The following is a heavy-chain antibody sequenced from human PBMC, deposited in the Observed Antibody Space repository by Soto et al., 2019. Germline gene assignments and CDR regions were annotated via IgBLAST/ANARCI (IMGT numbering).Heavy chain of an antibody. CDR3: ARLSRQYGWFDP. CDR2: VCYGGSS. D-gene: IGHD3-10*01. Sequence: QLQLQESGPGLVKPSQTLSLTCTVPGGSITTDSYYWGWIRQPPGKGLEWIGSVCYGGSSCYTPSLQSRLTISVDTSKTQFSLKLTSLTAADTAVYFCARLSRQYGWFDPWGQGTLVTVSS. J-gene: IGHJ5*02. CDR1: GGSITTDSYY. V-gene: IGHV4-39*01.